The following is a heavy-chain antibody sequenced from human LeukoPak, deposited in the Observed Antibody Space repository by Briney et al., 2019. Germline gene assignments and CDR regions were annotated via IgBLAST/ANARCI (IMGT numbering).Heavy chain of an antibody. CDR2: FDPEDGET. Sequence: ASVKVSCKVSGYTLTELSMHWVRQAPGKGLEWMGGFDPEDGETIYAQKFQGRVTMTGDTSTDTAYMELSSLRSEDTAVYYCATIRVVGATGPLDAFDIWGQGTMVTVSP. V-gene: IGHV1-24*01. CDR3: ATIRVVGATGPLDAFDI. J-gene: IGHJ3*02. D-gene: IGHD1-26*01. CDR1: GYTLTELS.